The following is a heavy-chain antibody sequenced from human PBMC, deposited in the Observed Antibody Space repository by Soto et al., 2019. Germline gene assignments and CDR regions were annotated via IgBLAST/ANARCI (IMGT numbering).Heavy chain of an antibody. Sequence: GASVKVSCKASGGTFSSYAISCVRQAPGQGLEWMGWISAYNGNTNYAQKLQGRVTMTTDTSTSTAYMELRSLRSDDTAVYYCARVIPIVVVISGFDAFDIWGQGTMVNVSS. CDR2: ISAYNGNT. CDR3: ARVIPIVVVISGFDAFDI. J-gene: IGHJ3*02. V-gene: IGHV1-18*01. CDR1: GGTFSSYA. D-gene: IGHD3-22*01.